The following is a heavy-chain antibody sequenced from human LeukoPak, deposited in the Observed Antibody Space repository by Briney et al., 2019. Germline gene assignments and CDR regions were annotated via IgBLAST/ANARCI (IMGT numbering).Heavy chain of an antibody. Sequence: SETLSLTCTVSGGSISSYYWSWIRQPPGKGLEWIGYIYTSGSTNYNPSLKSRVTISVDTSKNQFSLKLSSVTAADTAVYYCARQLNIGVVDNWFDPWGQGTLVAVSS. J-gene: IGHJ5*02. CDR3: ARQLNIGVVDNWFDP. CDR2: IYTSGST. D-gene: IGHD2-15*01. CDR1: GGSISSYY. V-gene: IGHV4-4*09.